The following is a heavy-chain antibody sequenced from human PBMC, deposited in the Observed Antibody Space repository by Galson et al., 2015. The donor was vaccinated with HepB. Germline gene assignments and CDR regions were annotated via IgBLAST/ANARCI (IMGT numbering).Heavy chain of an antibody. CDR1: EFTFSSYA. J-gene: IGHJ4*02. CDR2: ISYDGVSK. D-gene: IGHD6-19*01. V-gene: IGHV3-30-3*01. Sequence: LRLSCAASEFTFSSYALHWVRQAPGKGLEWVAVISYDGVSKDYADSVKGRFTISRDNSKNAMYLQMSTLRAEDTAIYYCTRDPGSTGFGYSDYWGQGTLVTVSS. CDR3: TRDPGSTGFGYSDY.